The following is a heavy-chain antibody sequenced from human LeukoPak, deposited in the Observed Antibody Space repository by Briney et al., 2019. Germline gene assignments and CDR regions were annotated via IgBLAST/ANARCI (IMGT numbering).Heavy chain of an antibody. CDR3: ARDQFLVRGVNWDDP. D-gene: IGHD3-10*01. CDR2: IKQDGSEK. V-gene: IGHV3-7*01. CDR1: GFTVSSNY. J-gene: IGHJ5*02. Sequence: PGGSLRLSCAASGFTVSSNYMSWVRQAPGKGLEWVANIKQDGSEKYYVDSVKGRFTISRDNAKNSLYLQMNSLRAEDTAVYYCARDQFLVRGVNWDDPWGQGTLVTVSS.